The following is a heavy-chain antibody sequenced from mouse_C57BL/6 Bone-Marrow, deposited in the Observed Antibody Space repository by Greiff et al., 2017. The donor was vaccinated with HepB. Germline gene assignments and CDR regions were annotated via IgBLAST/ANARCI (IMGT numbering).Heavy chain of an antibody. Sequence: EVKLEESGGGLVQPGGSMKLSCVASGFTFSNYWMNWVRQSPEKGLEWVAQIRLKSDNYATHYAESVKGRFTISRDDSKSSVYLQMNNLRAEDTGIYYCAKLGRGPWFAYWGQGTLVTVSA. CDR3: AKLGRGPWFAY. V-gene: IGHV6-3*01. CDR2: IRLKSDNYAT. CDR1: GFTFSNYW. J-gene: IGHJ3*01. D-gene: IGHD4-1*01.